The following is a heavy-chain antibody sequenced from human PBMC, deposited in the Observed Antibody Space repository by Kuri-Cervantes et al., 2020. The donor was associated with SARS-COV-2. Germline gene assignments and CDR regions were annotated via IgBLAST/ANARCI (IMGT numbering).Heavy chain of an antibody. J-gene: IGHJ4*02. CDR3: ARDVTIFGVVIKGVLDY. V-gene: IGHV4-39*07. CDR2: MYYSGST. Sequence: SETLSLTCTVSGGSISSSSYYWGWIRQPPGKGLEWIGSMYYSGSTYYNSSLKSRLTISVDTSKNQFSLKLSSVTAADTAVYYCARDVTIFGVVIKGVLDYWGQGTLVTVSS. CDR1: GGSISSSSYY. D-gene: IGHD3-3*01.